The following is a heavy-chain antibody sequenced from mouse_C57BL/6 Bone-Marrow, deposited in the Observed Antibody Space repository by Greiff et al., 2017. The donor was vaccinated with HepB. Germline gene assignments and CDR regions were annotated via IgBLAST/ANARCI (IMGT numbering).Heavy chain of an antibody. CDR3: ARRGPAQATQGFAY. CDR1: GFSLTSYG. D-gene: IGHD3-2*02. J-gene: IGHJ3*01. CDR2: IWSGGST. Sequence: QVQLQQSGPGLVQPSQSLSITCTVSGFSLTSYGVHWVRQSPGKGLEWLGVIWSGGSTDYNAAFISRLSISKDNSKSQVFFKMNSLQADDTAIYYCARRGPAQATQGFAYWGQGTLVTVSA. V-gene: IGHV2-2*01.